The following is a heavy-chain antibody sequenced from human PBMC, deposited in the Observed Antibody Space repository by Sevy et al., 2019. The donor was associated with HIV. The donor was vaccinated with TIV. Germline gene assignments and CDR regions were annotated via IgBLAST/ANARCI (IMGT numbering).Heavy chain of an antibody. CDR1: GFSFNSYA. V-gene: IGHV3-23*01. CDR2: MSGSLGDT. D-gene: IGHD6-19*01. J-gene: IGHJ3*02. Sequence: GGSLRLSCAASGFSFNSYAMSWVRQAPGKGLEWVSAMSGSLGDTYYADSPKGRFTISTDNSKNTLYLQMNSLRAEDTAVYYCAKDIVAVVGAAFDIWGQGTMVTVSS. CDR3: AKDIVAVVGAAFDI.